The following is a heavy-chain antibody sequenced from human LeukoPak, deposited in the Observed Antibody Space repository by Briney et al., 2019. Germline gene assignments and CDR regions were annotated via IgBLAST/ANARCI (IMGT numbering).Heavy chain of an antibody. Sequence: GGSLRLSCVASGFTFSSYSMNWVRQAPGQGLEWVSSISSSSSYIYYADSVKGRFTISRDNAKNSLYLQMNSLRAEDTAVYYCARDGGQQLVSFDYWGQGTLVTVSS. CDR1: GFTFSSYS. D-gene: IGHD6-13*01. CDR2: ISSSSSYI. J-gene: IGHJ4*02. V-gene: IGHV3-21*01. CDR3: ARDGGQQLVSFDY.